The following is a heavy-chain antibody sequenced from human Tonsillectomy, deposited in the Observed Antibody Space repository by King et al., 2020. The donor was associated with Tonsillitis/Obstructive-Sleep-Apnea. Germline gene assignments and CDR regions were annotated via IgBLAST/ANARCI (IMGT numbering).Heavy chain of an antibody. J-gene: IGHJ4*02. CDR1: GGSISSDNW. Sequence: QLQESGPGLVRPSGTLHLTCAVSGGSISSDNWWSWVRQSSGRGPEWIGEIHHSGSATYYPSLKSRVTMSLDKSRNQLSLTLTSVTAADTAVYYCASRFDFWSGQFDNWGQGTLVTVSS. CDR2: IHHSGSA. CDR3: ASRFDFWSGQFDN. V-gene: IGHV4-4*02. D-gene: IGHD3-3*01.